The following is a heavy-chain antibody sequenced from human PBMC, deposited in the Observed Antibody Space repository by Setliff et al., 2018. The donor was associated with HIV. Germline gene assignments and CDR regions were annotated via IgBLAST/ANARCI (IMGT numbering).Heavy chain of an antibody. CDR1: GFSVTRNY. D-gene: IGHD6-6*01. J-gene: IGHJ6*03. Sequence: GGSLRLSCTASGFSVTRNYMSWVRQAPGKGLEWVSAISGSGGRTYYADSVQGRFTISRDNSKNTLSLQMNSLRAGDTAVYYCARDRKFGSSGHYYYYMDVWGKGTTVTVSS. V-gene: IGHV3-23*01. CDR2: ISGSGGRT. CDR3: ARDRKFGSSGHYYYYMDV.